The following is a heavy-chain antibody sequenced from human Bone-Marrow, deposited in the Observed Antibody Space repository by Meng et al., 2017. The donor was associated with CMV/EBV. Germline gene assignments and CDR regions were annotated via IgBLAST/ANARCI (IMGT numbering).Heavy chain of an antibody. Sequence: QVQVVQSGTEVAKPGASVKVSCKASGYTFTDYYMHWVRQASGQGLEWMGWINPNSGGTSYAQKFQGRVTMTRDTSINTAYMELTSLTPDDTAVYYCAARGYNYGQNFEYWGQGTLVTVSS. J-gene: IGHJ4*02. D-gene: IGHD5-18*01. CDR1: GYTFTDYY. CDR3: AARGYNYGQNFEY. V-gene: IGHV1-2*02. CDR2: INPNSGGT.